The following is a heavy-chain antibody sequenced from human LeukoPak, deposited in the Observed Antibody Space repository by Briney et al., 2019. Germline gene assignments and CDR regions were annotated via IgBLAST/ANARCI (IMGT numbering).Heavy chain of an antibody. CDR2: ISYDGSNK. J-gene: IGHJ3*02. Sequence: GGSLRLSCAASGFTFSSYGMHWVRQAPGKGLEWVAVISYDGSNKYYADSVKGRFTISRDNSKNTLYLQMNSLRAEDTAVYYCAKLNWNDGLAFDIWGQGTMVTVSS. CDR1: GFTFSSYG. D-gene: IGHD1-1*01. V-gene: IGHV3-30*18. CDR3: AKLNWNDGLAFDI.